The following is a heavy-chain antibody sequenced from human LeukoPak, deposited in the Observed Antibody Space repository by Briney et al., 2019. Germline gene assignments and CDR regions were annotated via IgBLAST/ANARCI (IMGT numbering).Heavy chain of an antibody. D-gene: IGHD6-19*01. J-gene: IGHJ4*02. V-gene: IGHV4-59*01. Sequence: PSESLSLTCTVSGSSISSYYWRWIRQPPGKGLEWIGYIYYSGSTNYNPSLKSRVTISVDTSKNQFSLKLSSVTAADTAVYYCARARLVAGTDYWGQGTLVTVSS. CDR3: ARARLVAGTDY. CDR1: GSSISSYY. CDR2: IYYSGST.